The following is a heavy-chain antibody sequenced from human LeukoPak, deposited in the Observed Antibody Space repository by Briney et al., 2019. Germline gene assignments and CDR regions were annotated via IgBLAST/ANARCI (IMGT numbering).Heavy chain of an antibody. D-gene: IGHD4-23*01. Sequence: PSETLSLTCAVYGGSFSGQYWSWIRQPPGKGLEWIGEINRSGRTNYNPSLKSRVTISVDTSKKQFSLKLSSVTAADAAVYYCASYGGYSPFDYWGQGTLVTVSS. V-gene: IGHV4-34*01. CDR2: INRSGRT. CDR3: ASYGGYSPFDY. CDR1: GGSFSGQY. J-gene: IGHJ4*02.